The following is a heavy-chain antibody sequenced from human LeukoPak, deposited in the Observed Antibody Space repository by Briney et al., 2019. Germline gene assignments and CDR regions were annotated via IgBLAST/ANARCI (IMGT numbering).Heavy chain of an antibody. D-gene: IGHD1-1*01. Sequence: SETLSLTCTVSGGSISSSSYYWGWICQPPGKGLEWIGSIYYSGSTYYNPSLKSRVTISVDTSKNQFSLKLSSVTAADTAVYYCARGTTEPYYFDYWGQGTLVTVSS. J-gene: IGHJ4*02. V-gene: IGHV4-39*07. CDR3: ARGTTEPYYFDY. CDR1: GGSISSSSYY. CDR2: IYYSGST.